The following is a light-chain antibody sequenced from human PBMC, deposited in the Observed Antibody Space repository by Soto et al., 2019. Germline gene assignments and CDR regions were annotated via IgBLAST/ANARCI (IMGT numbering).Light chain of an antibody. Sequence: QSALTQPPSVSGSPGQSVAISCSGTSSDVGSYNRVSWYQQPPGTAPKLMIYDVNNRPSGVPDRFSGSKSGNTASLTISGLQAEDGADYYCGSFTSSNTYFFGFGTKLTVL. CDR2: DVN. CDR3: GSFTSSNTYF. J-gene: IGLJ1*01. V-gene: IGLV2-18*02. CDR1: SSDVGSYNR.